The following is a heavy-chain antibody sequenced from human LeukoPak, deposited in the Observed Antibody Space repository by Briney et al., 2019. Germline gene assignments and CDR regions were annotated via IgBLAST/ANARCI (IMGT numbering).Heavy chain of an antibody. V-gene: IGHV3-9*01. Sequence: GGSLRLSCVGSGFTFNDHAMHWVRQAPGRGLEWVSGISWNSGTLEYVDSVKGRFTISRDNAKNSLYLQMNTLRTEDTALYYCAKSSGPYIYGYELDFWGQGTLVTVSS. D-gene: IGHD5-18*01. CDR1: GFTFNDHA. CDR2: ISWNSGTL. CDR3: AKSSGPYIYGYELDF. J-gene: IGHJ4*02.